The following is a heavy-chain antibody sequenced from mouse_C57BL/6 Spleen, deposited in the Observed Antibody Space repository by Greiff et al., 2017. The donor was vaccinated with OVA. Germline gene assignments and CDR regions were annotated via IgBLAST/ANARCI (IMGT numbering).Heavy chain of an antibody. V-gene: IGHV1-26*01. CDR3: ARRGNLWYFDV. Sequence: VQLQQSGPELVKPGASVKISCKASGYTFTDYYMNWVKQSHGKSLEWIGDINPNNGGTSYNQKFKGKATLTVDKSSSTAYMELRSLTSEDSAVYYCARRGNLWYFDVWGTGTTVTVSS. CDR2: INPNNGGT. J-gene: IGHJ1*03. D-gene: IGHD2-1*01. CDR1: GYTFTDYY.